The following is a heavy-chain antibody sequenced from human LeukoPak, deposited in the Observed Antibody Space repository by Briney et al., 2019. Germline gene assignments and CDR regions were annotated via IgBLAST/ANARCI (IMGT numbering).Heavy chain of an antibody. CDR3: ATEEWYYVDY. CDR1: GFTFSTYA. CDR2: ISYDGSTK. J-gene: IGHJ4*01. Sequence: AGSLRLSCAASGFTFSTYAIHWIRQAPGKGLEWVAVISYDGSTKYYVYSMSGRFTIARDNSKNTLYLQMNSLRAEDMAVYYCATEEWYYVDYWGQGTLVTGSS. D-gene: IGHD3-3*01. V-gene: IGHV3-30-3*01.